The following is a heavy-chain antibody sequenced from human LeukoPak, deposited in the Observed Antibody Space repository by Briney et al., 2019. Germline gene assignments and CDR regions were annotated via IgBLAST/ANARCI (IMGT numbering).Heavy chain of an antibody. V-gene: IGHV4-61*08. J-gene: IGHJ2*01. Sequence: SETLSLTSTLSIGFLSVIADLCSWIRQSPGNGLEYIGYIYYSGSTTYNPSHNQRSTISADTAKTQLSLKQSSVTAADTAMYYCSRVGRPPHTFLRYFPLDLWGRGTLVTVSS. CDR3: SRVGRPPHTFLRYFPLDL. CDR2: IYYSGST. CDR1: IGFLSVIADL. D-gene: IGHD2/OR15-2a*01.